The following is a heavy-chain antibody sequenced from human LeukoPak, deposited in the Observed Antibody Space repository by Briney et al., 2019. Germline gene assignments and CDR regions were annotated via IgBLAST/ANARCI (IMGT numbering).Heavy chain of an antibody. Sequence: SETLSLTCTVSGGSISSYDWSWIWQPPGKGLEYIGYIYYTGSTNYNPSLKSRVTISVHTSKNQFSLKLSSVTAADTAVYYCARHPGYCSGGSCSVFDYWGQGILVTVSS. CDR2: IYYTGST. J-gene: IGHJ4*02. CDR3: ARHPGYCSGGSCSVFDY. CDR1: GGSISSYD. V-gene: IGHV4-59*08. D-gene: IGHD2-15*01.